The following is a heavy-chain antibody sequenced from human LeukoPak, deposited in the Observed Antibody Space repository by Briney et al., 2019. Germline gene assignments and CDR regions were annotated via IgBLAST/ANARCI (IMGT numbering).Heavy chain of an antibody. CDR3: ARASRRGLYYFDY. Sequence: GGSLRLSCAASGFTFNTYAMHWVRQAPGKGLEFVSSISSSGGNTYYANSVKGRFTISRDDSKNTLYLQMGSLRPEDMAVYYCARASRRGLYYFDYWGQGTLVTVSS. J-gene: IGHJ4*02. D-gene: IGHD3-10*01. CDR2: ISSSGGNT. CDR1: GFTFNTYA. V-gene: IGHV3-64*01.